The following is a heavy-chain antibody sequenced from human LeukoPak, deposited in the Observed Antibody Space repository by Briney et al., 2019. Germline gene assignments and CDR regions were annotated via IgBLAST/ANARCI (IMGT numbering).Heavy chain of an antibody. CDR1: GGSFSGYY. D-gene: IGHD3-10*01. CDR3: ARRKNTAIAIVRGVRGGLIWFDP. CDR2: FNHSGNT. J-gene: IGHJ5*02. Sequence: SETLSLTCAVYGGSFSGYYGSWIRQPPGKGLEWVGEFNHSGNTKYNPSLQSRVTISVDTSKNQCSLKLSSVTAAETAVYYCARRKNTAIAIVRGVRGGLIWFDPWGQGTLVTASS. V-gene: IGHV4-34*01.